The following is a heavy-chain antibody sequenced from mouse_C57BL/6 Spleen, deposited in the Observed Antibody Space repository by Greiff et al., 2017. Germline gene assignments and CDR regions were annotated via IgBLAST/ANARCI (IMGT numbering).Heavy chain of an antibody. V-gene: IGHV1-50*01. Sequence: QVQLQQPGAELVKPGASVKLSCKASGYTFTSYWMQWVKQRPGQGLEWIGEIDPSDSYTNYNQKFKGKATLTVDTSSSTAYMQLSSLTSEDSAVYYWARGERGSSYEGAWFAYWGQGTLVTVSA. CDR1: GYTFTSYW. D-gene: IGHD1-1*01. CDR3: ARGERGSSYEGAWFAY. CDR2: IDPSDSYT. J-gene: IGHJ3*01.